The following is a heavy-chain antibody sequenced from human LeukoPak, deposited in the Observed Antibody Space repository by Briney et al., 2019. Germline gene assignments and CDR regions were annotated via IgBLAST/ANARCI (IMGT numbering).Heavy chain of an antibody. Sequence: ASVKVSCKASGYTFTGYYMHWVRQAPGQGLEWMGWINPNSGGTNYAQKFQGRVTMTRDTSISTAYMELSSVTAADTAVYYCARGDVYWFDPWGQGTLVTVSS. D-gene: IGHD2-21*01. J-gene: IGHJ5*02. V-gene: IGHV1-2*02. CDR3: ARGDVYWFDP. CDR2: INPNSGGT. CDR1: GYTFTGYY.